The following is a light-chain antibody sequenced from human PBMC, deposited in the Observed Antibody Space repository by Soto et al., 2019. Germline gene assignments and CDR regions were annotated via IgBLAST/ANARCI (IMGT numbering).Light chain of an antibody. V-gene: IGKV2-30*01. CDR3: MQGTHWYT. CDR1: QSLVYSDGNTY. CDR2: QVS. J-gene: IGKJ2*01. Sequence: DVVMTQSPLSLPVTLGQPASISCRSSQSLVYSDGNTYLSWFQQRPGQSPRRLIYQVSNRESGVPDRFSGSGSGTDFTLKISRVEAEDVGVYYCMQGTHWYTFGQGTKLEIK.